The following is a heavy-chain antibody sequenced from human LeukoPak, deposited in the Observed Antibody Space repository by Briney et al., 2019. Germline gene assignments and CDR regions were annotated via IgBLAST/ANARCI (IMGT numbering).Heavy chain of an antibody. J-gene: IGHJ6*03. V-gene: IGHV4-59*01. CDR3: ARNGHDYGDPDYYYYYMDV. CDR2: IYYSGST. D-gene: IGHD4-17*01. Sequence: GSLRLSCAASGFTFSNAWMSWIRQPPGKGLEWIGYIYYSGSTNYNPSLKSRVTISVDTSKNQFSLKLSSVTAADTAVYYCARNGHDYGDPDYYYYYMDVWGKGTTVTISS. CDR1: GFTFSNAW.